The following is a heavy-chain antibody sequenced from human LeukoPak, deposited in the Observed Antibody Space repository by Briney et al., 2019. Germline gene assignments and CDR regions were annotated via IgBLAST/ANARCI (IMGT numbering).Heavy chain of an antibody. Sequence: GGSLRLSCAASGFTFSSYSLSWVRQAPGKGLEWVSAISGSGGSTYYADSVKGRFTISRDNDKNTLYLQMNNLRAEDTAVYYCASPVLVVVAAASSWFDLWGQGTLVTVSS. V-gene: IGHV3-23*01. CDR3: ASPVLVVVAAASSWFDL. CDR2: ISGSGGST. J-gene: IGHJ5*02. D-gene: IGHD2-15*01. CDR1: GFTFSSYS.